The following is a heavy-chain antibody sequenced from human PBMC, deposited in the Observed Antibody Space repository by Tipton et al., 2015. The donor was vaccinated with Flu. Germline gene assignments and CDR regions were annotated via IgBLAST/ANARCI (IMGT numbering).Heavy chain of an antibody. CDR2: IWYDGSNK. J-gene: IGHJ5*02. CDR1: GFTFSSYG. D-gene: IGHD6-19*01. V-gene: IGHV3-33*06. Sequence: SLRLSCAASGFTFSSYGMHWVRQAPGKGLEWVAVIWYDGSNKYYADSVKGRFTISRDYYKNTLCLQMNSLRAEDTAVYYCAKVIPELVAGLDLWGQGTMVTVSS. CDR3: AKVIPELVAGLDL.